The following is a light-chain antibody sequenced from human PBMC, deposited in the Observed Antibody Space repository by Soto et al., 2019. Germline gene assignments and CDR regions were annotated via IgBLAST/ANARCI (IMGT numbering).Light chain of an antibody. CDR1: QSVYNNY. CDR2: GAS. Sequence: EIVLTQSPGTLSLSPGERVTLSCRASQSVYNNYLAWYQQRPGQAPRTLIYGASCRATGIPDRFSGSGSGTDFTLSISGLEPEDSAVYYCQQYGNSLTFGGGTKVEIK. V-gene: IGKV3-20*01. CDR3: QQYGNSLT. J-gene: IGKJ4*01.